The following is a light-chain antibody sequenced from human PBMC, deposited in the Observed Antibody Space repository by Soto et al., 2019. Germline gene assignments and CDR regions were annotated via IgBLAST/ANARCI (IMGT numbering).Light chain of an antibody. V-gene: IGLV2-8*01. CDR1: SSDVGGYNY. Sequence: QSVLTQPPSASGSPGQSVTISCTGTSSDVGGYNYVSWYQQHPGKAPKLMIYEVSKRPSGVPDRFSGSKSGNTASLTVSGLQAEDEADYYCGSYASNNNYVFGTGTKVTVL. CDR2: EVS. CDR3: GSYASNNNYV. J-gene: IGLJ1*01.